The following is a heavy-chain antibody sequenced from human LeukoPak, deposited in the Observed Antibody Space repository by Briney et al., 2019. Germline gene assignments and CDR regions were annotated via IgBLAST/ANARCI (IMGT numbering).Heavy chain of an antibody. CDR1: GGTFSSYA. J-gene: IGHJ4*02. D-gene: IGHD4-11*01. CDR3: VDFATTVTTADY. CDR2: IVPIFGTA. V-gene: IGHV1-69*05. Sequence: GSSVKVSCKASGGTFSSYAISWVRQAPGQGLEWMGGIVPIFGTANYAQKFQGRVTITTDESTSTAYMELSSLRSDDTAVYYCVDFATTVTTADYWGQGTLVTVSS.